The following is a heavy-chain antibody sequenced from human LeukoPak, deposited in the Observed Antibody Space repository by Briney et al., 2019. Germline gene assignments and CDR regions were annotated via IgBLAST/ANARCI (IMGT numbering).Heavy chain of an antibody. CDR1: GGTFSSYA. CDR3: ARENRVGATHVIKNDY. CDR2: IIPIVGMP. V-gene: IGHV1-69*04. J-gene: IGHJ4*02. D-gene: IGHD1-26*01. Sequence: SVKVSCTASGGTFSSYAFSWVRQAPGQGLEWMGRIIPIVGMPSYAQKFQGRVTITADKSTTTVYMELSSLRSEDTAVYYCARENRVGATHVIKNDYWGQGTLVTVSS.